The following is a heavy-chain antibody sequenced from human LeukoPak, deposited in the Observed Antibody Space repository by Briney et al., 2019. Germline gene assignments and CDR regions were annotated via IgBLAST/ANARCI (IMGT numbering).Heavy chain of an antibody. CDR2: IYSSGST. V-gene: IGHV4-61*10. D-gene: IGHD5-12*01. CDR1: GGSISSGSYC. Sequence: SETLSLTCTVSGGSISSGSYCWSWIRQPAGKGLEWIGHIYSSGSTNYNPSLKSRVTISVDTSKNQFSLKLSSVTAADTAVYYCARDGYSGNDGLWGQGTLVTVSS. J-gene: IGHJ4*02. CDR3: ARDGYSGNDGL.